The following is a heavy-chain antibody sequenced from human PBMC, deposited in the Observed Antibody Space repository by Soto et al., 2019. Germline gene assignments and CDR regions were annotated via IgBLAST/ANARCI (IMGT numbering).Heavy chain of an antibody. CDR3: ARVSADCSGGSCYDGKAFDI. J-gene: IGHJ3*02. D-gene: IGHD2-15*01. V-gene: IGHV3-13*01. CDR2: IGTAGDT. Sequence: GGSLRLSCAASGFTFSSYDMHWVRQATGKGLEWVSAIGTAGDTYYPGSVKGRFTISRENAKNSLYLQMNSLRAGDTAVYYCARVSADCSGGSCYDGKAFDIWGQGTMVTVSS. CDR1: GFTFSSYD.